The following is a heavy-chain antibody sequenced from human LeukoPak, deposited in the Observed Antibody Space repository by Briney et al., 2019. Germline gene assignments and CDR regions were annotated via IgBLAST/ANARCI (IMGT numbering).Heavy chain of an antibody. J-gene: IGHJ4*02. Sequence: SETLSLTCAVYGGSFNPYYWTWIRQPPGKGLEWIGEINHSGSTNYNPSLKSRITISVDTSKNQFSLKLTSVTAADTAVYYCARGDTGVVRRRSGDKSPLLEYWGQGNLVTVSS. D-gene: IGHD5-18*01. CDR1: GGSFNPYY. CDR2: INHSGST. CDR3: ARGDTGVVRRRSGDKSPLLEY. V-gene: IGHV4-34*01.